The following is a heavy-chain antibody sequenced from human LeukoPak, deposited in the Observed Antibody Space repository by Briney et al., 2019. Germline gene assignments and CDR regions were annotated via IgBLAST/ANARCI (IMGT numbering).Heavy chain of an antibody. V-gene: IGHV3-21*01. Sequence: PGGSLRLSCVASEFTFSSYSMNWVRQAPGKGLEWVSSISSSSSYIYYADSVKGRFTISRDNAKNSLYLQMNSLRAEDTAVYYCARGDRDLYCSSTSCYPVLGGQGTLVTVSS. CDR3: ARGDRDLYCSSTSCYPVL. D-gene: IGHD2-2*01. CDR2: ISSSSSYI. CDR1: EFTFSSYS. J-gene: IGHJ4*02.